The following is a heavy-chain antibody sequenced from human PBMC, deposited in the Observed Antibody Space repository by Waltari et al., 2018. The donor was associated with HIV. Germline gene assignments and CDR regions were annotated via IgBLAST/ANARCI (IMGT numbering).Heavy chain of an antibody. Sequence: QVQLQQSGPGRVKPSLPLSLTFAIPGDSVSSNSAAWNWIRHSASRGVEWLGRTYYRSKWYNDYAVSVKSRITINPDTSKNQFSLQLNSVTPEDTAVYYCAREQVERRRWDYYYGMDVWGQGTTVTVSS. D-gene: IGHD1-1*01. CDR1: GDSVSSNSAA. CDR2: TYYRSKWYN. CDR3: AREQVERRRWDYYYGMDV. J-gene: IGHJ6*02. V-gene: IGHV6-1*01.